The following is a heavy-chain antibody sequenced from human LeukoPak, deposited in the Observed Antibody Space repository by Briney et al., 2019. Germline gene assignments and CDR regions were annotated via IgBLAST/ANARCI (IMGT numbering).Heavy chain of an antibody. J-gene: IGHJ4*02. D-gene: IGHD3-3*01. V-gene: IGHV3-7*01. CDR3: ARALRY. CDR2: IKQDGSEK. CDR1: GFTFCSYW. Sequence: GALRLSCAASGFTFCSYWVRWGRRAPGKGLEWEANIKQDGSEKYYVDSVKGRFTISRDNAKNSLYLKMNSLRAEDTAVYYCARALRYWGQGTLVTASS.